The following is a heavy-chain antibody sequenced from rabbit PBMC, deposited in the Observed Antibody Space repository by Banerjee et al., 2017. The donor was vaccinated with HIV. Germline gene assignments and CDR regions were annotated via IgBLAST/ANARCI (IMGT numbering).Heavy chain of an antibody. CDR3: VRSSIATMTMVITAGSSSYTGFDFNL. CDR1: GFDFSRYG. J-gene: IGHJ4*01. D-gene: IGHD2-1*01. CDR2: IDPVFGST. V-gene: IGHV1S47*01. Sequence: QEQLVESGGGLVQPGGSLKLSCKASGFDFSRYGVNWVRQAPGKGLEWIGYIDPVFGSTYYASWVNGRFTISSNNAQNTLYLQLNSLTAADTATYFCVRSSIATMTMVITAGSSSYTGFDFNLWGPGTLVTVS.